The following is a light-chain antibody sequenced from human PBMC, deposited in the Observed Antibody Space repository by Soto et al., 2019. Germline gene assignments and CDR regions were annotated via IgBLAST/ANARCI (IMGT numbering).Light chain of an antibody. V-gene: IGKV1-27*01. Sequence: DIQMTQSPSSLSASLGDRVTITCRASQGIGIYLAWFQQRPGKVPKLLIYAASTLQSGVPSRFSGSGSGTDFTLTISSLQPEDVAAYYCQKYNTAPLTFGGGTRVDIK. CDR3: QKYNTAPLT. J-gene: IGKJ4*01. CDR1: QGIGIY. CDR2: AAS.